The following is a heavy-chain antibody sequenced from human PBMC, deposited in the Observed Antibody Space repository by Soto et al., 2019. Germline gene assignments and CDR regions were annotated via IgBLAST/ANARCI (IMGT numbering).Heavy chain of an antibody. V-gene: IGHV3-48*01. J-gene: IGHJ4*02. D-gene: IGHD1-26*01. Sequence: GGSLRLSCAASGFTFSSYSMNWVRQAPGKGPEWVSYISSSSSTIYYADSVKGRFTISRDNAKNSLYLQMNSLRAEDTAVYYCARDKWVDGAQYYFDYWGQGTLVTVSS. CDR3: ARDKWVDGAQYYFDY. CDR2: ISSSSSTI. CDR1: GFTFSSYS.